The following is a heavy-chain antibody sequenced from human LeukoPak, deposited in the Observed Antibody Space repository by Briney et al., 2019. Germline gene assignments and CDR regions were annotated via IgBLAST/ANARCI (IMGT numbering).Heavy chain of an antibody. Sequence: SETLSLTCTVSGGSISSSSYYWGWIRQPAGKGLEWIGRIYTSGSTNYNPSLKSRVTISVDTSKNQFSLKLSSVTAADTAVYYCARGLDSSGFPQWFDPWGQGTRVSVSS. CDR2: IYTSGST. CDR3: ARGLDSSGFPQWFDP. J-gene: IGHJ5*02. V-gene: IGHV4-61*02. CDR1: GGSISSSSYY. D-gene: IGHD3-22*01.